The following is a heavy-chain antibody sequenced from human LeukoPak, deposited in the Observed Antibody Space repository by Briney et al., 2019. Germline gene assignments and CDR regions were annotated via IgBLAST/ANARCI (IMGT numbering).Heavy chain of an antibody. CDR2: IYYSGST. J-gene: IGHJ4*02. Sequence: SETLSLTCTVSGCSISSYYWSWIRQPPGKGLEWIGYIYYSGSTNYNPSIKSRVTISLSTSKNQSSLKVTTVTAADDAVVYCAGQAYLSGYFTLDYWGQGSLVTVSS. D-gene: IGHD3-3*01. V-gene: IGHV4-59*08. CDR3: AGQAYLSGYFTLDY. CDR1: GCSISSYY.